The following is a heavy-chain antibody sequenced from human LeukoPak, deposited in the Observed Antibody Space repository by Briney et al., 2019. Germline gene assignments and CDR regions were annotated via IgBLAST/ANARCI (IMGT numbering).Heavy chain of an antibody. CDR2: INHSGST. D-gene: IGHD3-9*01. CDR1: GGSFSGYY. CDR3: ARGYPGKGDILTGYYYGGYYFDY. Sequence: SETLSLTCAVYGGSFSGYYWSWIRQPPGKGLEWIGEINHSGSTNYNPSLKSRVTISVDTSKNQFSLKLSSVTAADTAVYYCARGYPGKGDILTGYYYGGYYFDYWGQGTLVTVSS. V-gene: IGHV4-34*01. J-gene: IGHJ4*02.